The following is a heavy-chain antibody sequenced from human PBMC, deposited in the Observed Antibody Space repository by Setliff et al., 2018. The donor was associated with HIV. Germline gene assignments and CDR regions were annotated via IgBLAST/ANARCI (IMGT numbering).Heavy chain of an antibody. D-gene: IGHD3-10*01. Sequence: SETLSLTCAVYGGSFSGYYWSWIRQPPGKGLEWIGEINHSGSTNYNPSLKSRITMSVDTSQNQFSLKLRSVNAADTAVYYCARDWVTRSNYYGSGSPWYFDFWGRGSLVTVSS. CDR3: ARDWVTRSNYYGSGSPWYFDF. CDR1: GGSFSGYY. J-gene: IGHJ2*01. V-gene: IGHV4-34*10. CDR2: INHSGST.